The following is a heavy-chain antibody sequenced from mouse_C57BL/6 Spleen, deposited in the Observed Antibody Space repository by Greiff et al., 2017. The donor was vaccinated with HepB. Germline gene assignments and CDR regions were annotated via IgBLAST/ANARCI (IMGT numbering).Heavy chain of an antibody. J-gene: IGHJ4*01. CDR3: ARDGIYAMDY. Sequence: DVKLVESGGGLVKPGGSLKLSCAASGFTFSDYGMHWVRQAPEKGLEWVVYISSGSSTIYYADTVKGRFTISRDNAKNTLYLQMTSLRSEDTAMYYCARDGIYAMDYWGQGTSVTVSS. CDR1: GFTFSDYG. V-gene: IGHV5-17*01. D-gene: IGHD2-1*01. CDR2: ISSGSSTI.